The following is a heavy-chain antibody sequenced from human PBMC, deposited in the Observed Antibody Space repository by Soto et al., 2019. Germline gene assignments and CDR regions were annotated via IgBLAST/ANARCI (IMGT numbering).Heavy chain of an antibody. J-gene: IGHJ5*02. V-gene: IGHV1-18*01. Sequence: ASVKVSCKTSGYTFNTYGINWVRQAPGQGLELMGWISAYDGKTTYAEKFQGRVTLTTDTSTSTAYMELRSLRSDDAAIYYCARDPHEFWTSYWFDPWGQGTPVTVSS. CDR2: ISAYDGKT. D-gene: IGHD3-3*01. CDR1: GYTFNTYG. CDR3: ARDPHEFWTSYWFDP.